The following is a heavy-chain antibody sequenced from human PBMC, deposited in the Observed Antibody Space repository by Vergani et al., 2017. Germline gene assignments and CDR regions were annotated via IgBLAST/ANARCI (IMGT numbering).Heavy chain of an antibody. D-gene: IGHD3-9*01. CDR3: ARVGGDYFSPESGYDILTGYYWFAFDI. J-gene: IGHJ3*02. CDR2: INPNSGGT. V-gene: IGHV1-2*02. Sequence: QVQLVQSGAEVKKPGASVTVSCKASGYTFTGYYMHWVRQAPGQGLEWMGWINPNSGGTNYAQKFQGRVTMTKDTSISTAYMELSRLRSDDTAVYYCARVGGDYFSPESGYDILTGYYWFAFDIWGQGTMVTVSS. CDR1: GYTFTGYY.